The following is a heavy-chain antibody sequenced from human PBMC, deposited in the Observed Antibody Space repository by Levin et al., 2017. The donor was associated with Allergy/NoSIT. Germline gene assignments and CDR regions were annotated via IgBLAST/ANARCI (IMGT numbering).Heavy chain of an antibody. V-gene: IGHV4-61*01. J-gene: IGHJ6*02. D-gene: IGHD6-19*01. CDR1: GGSVSSGTYY. CDR2: INYRGST. Sequence: PSETLSLTCTVSGGSVSSGTYYWSWIRQPPGKGLEWIGYINYRGSTNYNPSLQSRVTISVDTSKQEFSLKLSSVTAADTAVYYCARNRIVVAGGTDYYYGMDVWGQGTTVTVSS. CDR3: ARNRIVVAGGTDYYYGMDV.